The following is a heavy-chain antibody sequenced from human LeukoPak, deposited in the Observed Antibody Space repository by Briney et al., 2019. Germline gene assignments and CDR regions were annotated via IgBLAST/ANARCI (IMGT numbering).Heavy chain of an antibody. Sequence: ASVKVSCKASGYTFTSYGISWVRQAPGQRLEWMGWISAYNGNTNYAQKLQGRVTMTTDTSTSTAYMELRSLRSDDTAVYYCARGDSSGWYRTAFDYWGQGTLVTVSS. D-gene: IGHD6-19*01. V-gene: IGHV1-18*01. CDR3: ARGDSSGWYRTAFDY. CDR1: GYTFTSYG. CDR2: ISAYNGNT. J-gene: IGHJ4*02.